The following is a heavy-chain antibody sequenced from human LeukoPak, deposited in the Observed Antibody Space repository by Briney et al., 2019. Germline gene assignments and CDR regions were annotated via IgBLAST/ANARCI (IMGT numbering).Heavy chain of an antibody. CDR2: IYYSGST. J-gene: IGHJ4*02. V-gene: IGHV4-30-4*08. Sequence: PSQTLSLTCTVSGGSISSGDYYWSWIRQPPGKGLEWIGYIYYSGSTYYNPSLKSRVTISVDTSKNQFSLKLSSVTAADTAVYYCATYCSGGSCYGSFDYWGQGTLVTVSS. CDR3: ATYCSGGSCYGSFDY. D-gene: IGHD2-15*01. CDR1: GGSISSGDYY.